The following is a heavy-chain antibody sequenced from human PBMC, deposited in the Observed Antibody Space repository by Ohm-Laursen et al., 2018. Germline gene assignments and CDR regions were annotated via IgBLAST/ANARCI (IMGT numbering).Heavy chain of an antibody. D-gene: IGHD2-15*01. V-gene: IGHV1-2*02. CDR3: ARDSVARGGGSWPNY. CDR2: INPNSGGT. J-gene: IGHJ4*02. Sequence: ASVKVSCKASGYAFTGYYMHWVRQAPGQGLEWMGWINPNSGGTNYAQKFQGRVTMTRDTSISTAYMELSRLRSDDTAVYYCARDSVARGGGSWPNYWGQGTLVTVSS. CDR1: GYAFTGYY.